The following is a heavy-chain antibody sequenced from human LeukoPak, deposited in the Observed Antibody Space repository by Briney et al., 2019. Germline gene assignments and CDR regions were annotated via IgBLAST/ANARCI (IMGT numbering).Heavy chain of an antibody. CDR2: IKQDGGEQ. Sequence: GGSLRLSCEASGFTSSDFWLSWVRPARGKGREWVDTIKQDGGEQNYVDSVKGRFTLSRDNPKNSLYLQMNSLRAEHTPVYYCGRGPCALYWGQGSLVSVSS. V-gene: IGHV3-7*01. CDR1: GFTSSDFW. CDR3: GRGPCALY. D-gene: IGHD2-15*01. J-gene: IGHJ4*02.